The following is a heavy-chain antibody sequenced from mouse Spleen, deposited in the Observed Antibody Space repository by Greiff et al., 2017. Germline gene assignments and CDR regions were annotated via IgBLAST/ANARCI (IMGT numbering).Heavy chain of an antibody. CDR1: GYTFTSYW. CDR3: ARLGYGSSYDYYAMDY. CDR2: IDPSDSET. V-gene: IGHV1-52*01. Sequence: QVQLQQPGAELVRPGSSVKLSCKASGYTFTSYWMHWVKQRPIQGLEWIGNIDPSDSETHYNQKFKDKATLTVDKSSSTAYMQLSNLTSEDSAVYYCARLGYGSSYDYYAMDYWGQGTSVTVSS. D-gene: IGHD1-1*01. J-gene: IGHJ4*01.